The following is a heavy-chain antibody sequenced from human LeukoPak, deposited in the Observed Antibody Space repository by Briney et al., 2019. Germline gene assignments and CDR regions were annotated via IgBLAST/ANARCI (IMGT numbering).Heavy chain of an antibody. V-gene: IGHV3-30*02. D-gene: IGHD3-16*01. CDR1: GFSFSSYG. CDR2: IRYDGNNK. Sequence: SGGSLRLSCAASGFSFSSYGLHWVRQAPGKGLEWVAFIRYDGNNKYYADSVKGRFTISRDNSKNTLYLQVNNLIPEDTAVYWCARDQGGEWNWGQGTLVIVSS. CDR3: ARDQGGEWN. J-gene: IGHJ4*02.